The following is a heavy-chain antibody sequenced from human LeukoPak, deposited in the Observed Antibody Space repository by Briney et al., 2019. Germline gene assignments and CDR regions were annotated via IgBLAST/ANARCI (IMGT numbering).Heavy chain of an antibody. CDR1: GLTVSVNY. J-gene: IGHJ3*02. V-gene: IGHV3-53*01. CDR2: IYGGGNT. CDR3: ARSVLAHRSRRSFDI. Sequence: PGGSLRLSCAASGLTVSVNYMRWARQAPGKGLEWVSVIYGGGNTYYADSVKGRFTISRDNSKNTLYLQMNSLSAEDTAVNYCARSVLAHRSRRSFDIWGQGTVVTVTS.